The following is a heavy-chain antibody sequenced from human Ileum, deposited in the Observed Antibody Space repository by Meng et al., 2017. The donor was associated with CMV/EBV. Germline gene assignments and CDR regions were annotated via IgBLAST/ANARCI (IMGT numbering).Heavy chain of an antibody. CDR2: ISSDGSNK. J-gene: IGHJ4*02. CDR1: GFTFSKYA. V-gene: IGHV3-23*03. CDR3: AKQSVVASIWAPYEH. Sequence: GESLKISCAASGFTFSKYAMSWVRHVSGKGLEWLSNISSDGSNKHYAESVKGRCTISRDNSKDTLYLDLSSLGGDDTAIYYCAKQSVVASIWAPYEHWGQGAQVTVSS. D-gene: IGHD2-21*01.